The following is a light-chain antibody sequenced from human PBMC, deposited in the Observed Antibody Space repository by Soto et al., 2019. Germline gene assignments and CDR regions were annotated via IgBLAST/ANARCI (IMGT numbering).Light chain of an antibody. Sequence: EIVLTQSPGTLSLSPGERATLSCRASQSVSSSYLAWYQQKPGQAPRLLIYGASSRATGIPDRFSGSVSGTGFTLTISRLEPEDLAVYYCQQYGSSPWTFGQGTKVDIK. CDR1: QSVSSSY. J-gene: IGKJ1*01. CDR3: QQYGSSPWT. V-gene: IGKV3-20*01. CDR2: GAS.